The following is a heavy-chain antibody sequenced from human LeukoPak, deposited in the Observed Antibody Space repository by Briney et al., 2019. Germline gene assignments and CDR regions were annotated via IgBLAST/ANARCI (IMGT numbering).Heavy chain of an antibody. V-gene: IGHV4-39*07. Sequence: PSETLSLTCTVSGGSISSSSYYWGWIRQPPGKGLEWIGSIYYSGSTYYNPSLKSRVTISVDTSKNQFSLKLSSVTAADTAVYYCARDRHSPEGEDAFDIWGQGTMVTVSS. CDR2: IYYSGST. J-gene: IGHJ3*02. D-gene: IGHD3-10*01. CDR3: ARDRHSPEGEDAFDI. CDR1: GGSISSSSYY.